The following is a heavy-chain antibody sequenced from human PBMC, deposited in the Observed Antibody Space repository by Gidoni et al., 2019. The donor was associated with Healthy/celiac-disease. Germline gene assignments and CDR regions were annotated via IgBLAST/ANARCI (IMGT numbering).Heavy chain of an antibody. D-gene: IGHD3-10*01. J-gene: IGHJ4*02. CDR1: GGSFMGYY. CDR2: INHSGST. V-gene: IGHV4-34*01. CDR3: ARVGDTMVRGVTIDY. Sequence: QVQLPQWCAGLLKPSETLSLTCSVYGGSFMGYYWSWIRQPPGKGLEWIGEINHSGSTNYNPSVKGRVTISVDTSKNQFSLKLSSVTAADTAVYYCARVGDTMVRGVTIDYWGQGTLVTVSS.